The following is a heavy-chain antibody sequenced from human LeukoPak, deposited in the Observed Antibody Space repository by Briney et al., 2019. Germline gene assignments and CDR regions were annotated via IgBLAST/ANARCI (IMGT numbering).Heavy chain of an antibody. CDR3: ARRSDDYDSSAYYH. Sequence: ASVKVSCKTSGYTFTSYDLNWVRQATGQGLEWMGWVNPNSGNAGYAQKFQGRVTMTMDPSISTAYMELSSLRSEDTAVYYCARRSDDYDSSAYYHWGQGTLVTVSS. CDR1: GYTFTSYD. J-gene: IGHJ4*02. CDR2: VNPNSGNA. D-gene: IGHD3-22*01. V-gene: IGHV1-8*01.